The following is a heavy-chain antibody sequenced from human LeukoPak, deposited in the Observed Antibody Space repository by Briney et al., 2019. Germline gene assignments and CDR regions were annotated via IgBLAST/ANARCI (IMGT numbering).Heavy chain of an antibody. CDR3: AIAVADSDAFDI. D-gene: IGHD6-19*01. V-gene: IGHV3-53*01. Sequence: PGGSLRLSCAASGFTVSSSYMSWVRQAPGKGLEWVSVIYSGGSTYYADSVKGRFTISRDNSKNTLYLQMNSLRAEDTAVYYCAIAVADSDAFDIWGQGTMVTVSS. CDR2: IYSGGST. CDR1: GFTVSSSY. J-gene: IGHJ3*02.